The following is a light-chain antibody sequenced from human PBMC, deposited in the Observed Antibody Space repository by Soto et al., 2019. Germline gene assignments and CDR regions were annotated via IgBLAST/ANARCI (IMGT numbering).Light chain of an antibody. CDR3: QQSHGIPYT. CDR1: QTISTY. CDR2: AAT. Sequence: DIQMTQSPSSLSASGGDRVTITCRASQTISTYLNWYQQKTGKAPKLLIYAATTLQSAVPSRFSGSGSGTDLALTINGMKPKNFATYYCQQSHGIPYTFGQGTKLKI. V-gene: IGKV1-39*01. J-gene: IGKJ2*01.